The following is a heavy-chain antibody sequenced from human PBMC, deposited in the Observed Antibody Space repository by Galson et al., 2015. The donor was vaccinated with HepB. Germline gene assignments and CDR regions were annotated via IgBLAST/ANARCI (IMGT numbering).Heavy chain of an antibody. J-gene: IGHJ3*02. CDR1: GYTFTGHY. V-gene: IGHV1-2*02. D-gene: IGHD6-19*01. Sequence: SVKVSCKASGYTFTGHYMHWVRQAPGQGLECMGWIKLDSGGTNYVQNFQGRVIMTRDTSISTAYMELSSLRSDDTAVYYCATLISAWNDGFEIWGQGTMVTVSS. CDR2: IKLDSGGT. CDR3: ATLISAWNDGFEI.